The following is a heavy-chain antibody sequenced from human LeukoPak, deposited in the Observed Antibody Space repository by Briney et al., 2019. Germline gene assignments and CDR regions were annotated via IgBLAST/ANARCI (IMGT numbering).Heavy chain of an antibody. CDR2: ISSSGSTI. CDR3: ARVRYCSGGSCYGNWYDP. V-gene: IGHV3-48*03. J-gene: IGHJ5*02. D-gene: IGHD2-15*01. CDR1: GFTFSSYE. Sequence: GGSLRLSCAASGFTFSSYEMNWVRQAPGKGLEWVSYISSSGSTIYYADSVKGRFTISRDNAKNSLYLQMNSLRAEDTAVYYCARVRYCSGGSCYGNWYDPWGQGTLVTVSS.